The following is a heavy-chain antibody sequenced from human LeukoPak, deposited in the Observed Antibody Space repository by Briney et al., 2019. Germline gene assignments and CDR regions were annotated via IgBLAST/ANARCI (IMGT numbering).Heavy chain of an antibody. CDR3: AREVAIGRAAMEGLLH. J-gene: IGHJ4*02. D-gene: IGHD5-18*01. Sequence: ASVKVSCKASGYTFTSYALNWVRQAPGQGLEWMGWINTNTGNPAYAQGFTGRFVFSLDTSVSTAYLQISSLKADDTAVYYCAREVAIGRAAMEGLLHWGQGTLVTVSS. CDR2: INTNTGNP. V-gene: IGHV7-4-1*02. CDR1: GYTFTSYA.